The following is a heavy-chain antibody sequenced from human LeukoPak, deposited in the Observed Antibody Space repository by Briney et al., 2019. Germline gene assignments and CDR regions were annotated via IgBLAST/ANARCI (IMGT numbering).Heavy chain of an antibody. CDR1: GFTFSSYA. Sequence: GGSLRLSCAASGFTFSSYAMSWVRQAPGKGLEWVSAISGSGGSTYYAGSVKGRFTISRDNSKNTLYLQMNSLRAEDTAVYYCAKGRIAVGTGYFDYWGQGTLVTVSS. D-gene: IGHD6-19*01. CDR2: ISGSGGST. J-gene: IGHJ4*02. CDR3: AKGRIAVGTGYFDY. V-gene: IGHV3-23*01.